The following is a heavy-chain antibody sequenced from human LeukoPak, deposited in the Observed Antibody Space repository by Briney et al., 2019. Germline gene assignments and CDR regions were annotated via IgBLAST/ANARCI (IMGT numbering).Heavy chain of an antibody. V-gene: IGHV3-30*18. CDR1: GFTFSSSG. CDR3: AKEQTTVTTGHFQH. Sequence: GGSLRLSCAASGFTFSSSGMHWVRQAPGKGLEWVTIISYDGSNKYYADSVKGRFTVSRDNSNNTLYLQMNSLRAEDTGVYYCAKEQTTVTTGHFQHWGQGTLVTVSS. CDR2: ISYDGSNK. J-gene: IGHJ1*01. D-gene: IGHD4-17*01.